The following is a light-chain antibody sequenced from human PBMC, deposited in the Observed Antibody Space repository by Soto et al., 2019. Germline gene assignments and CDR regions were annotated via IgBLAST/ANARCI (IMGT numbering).Light chain of an antibody. Sequence: DIQMTQSPSSLSASVGDRVTITCRASQGITPYLNWYQQKPGKAPKLLIYSTSTLETGVPSRFSGSGGGTDFTLTISSLQLEDAGTYFCQQGYNIVLTFGGGTRVEVK. J-gene: IGKJ4*01. V-gene: IGKV1-39*01. CDR1: QGITPY. CDR3: QQGYNIVLT. CDR2: STS.